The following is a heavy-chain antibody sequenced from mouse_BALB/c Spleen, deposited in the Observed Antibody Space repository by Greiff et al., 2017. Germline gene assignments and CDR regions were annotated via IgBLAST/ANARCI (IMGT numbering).Heavy chain of an antibody. CDR3: FPYAMDY. V-gene: IGHV6-6*02. CDR2: IRLKSDNYAT. J-gene: IGHJ4*01. Sequence: EVKVEESGGGLVQPGGSMKLSCVASGFTFSSYWMSWVRQSPEKGLEWVAEIRLKSDNYATHYAESVKGKFTISRDDSKSRLYLQMNSLRAEDTGIYYCFPYAMDYWGQGTSVTVSS. CDR1: GFTFSSYW.